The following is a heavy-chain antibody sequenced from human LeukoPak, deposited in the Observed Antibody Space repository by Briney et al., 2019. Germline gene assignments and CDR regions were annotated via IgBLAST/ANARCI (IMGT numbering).Heavy chain of an antibody. D-gene: IGHD6-13*01. V-gene: IGHV1-69*05. CDR3: ASPTRYSSSWFLLY. CDR1: GGTFSSYA. Sequence: EASVKVSCKSSGGTFSSYAISWVRQAPGQGLEWMGGIIPIFGTANYAQKFQGRVTITTDESTSTAYMGLSSLRSEDTAVYYCASPTRYSSSWFLLYWGQGTLVTVSS. CDR2: IIPIFGTA. J-gene: IGHJ4*02.